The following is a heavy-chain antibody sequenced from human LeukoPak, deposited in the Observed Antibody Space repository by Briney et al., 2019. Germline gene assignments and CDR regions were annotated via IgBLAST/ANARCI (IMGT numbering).Heavy chain of an antibody. D-gene: IGHD3-3*01. CDR1: GFTFSSYS. CDR3: ARDRSGGSRYYDFWSGYYSFDY. J-gene: IGHJ4*02. CDR2: ISSSSSYI. Sequence: PGGSLRLSCAASGFTFSSYSMNWVRQAPGKGREWVSSISSSSSYIYYADSVKGRFTISRDNAKNSLYLQMNSLRAEDTAVYYCARDRSGGSRYYDFWSGYYSFDYWGQGTLVTVSS. V-gene: IGHV3-21*01.